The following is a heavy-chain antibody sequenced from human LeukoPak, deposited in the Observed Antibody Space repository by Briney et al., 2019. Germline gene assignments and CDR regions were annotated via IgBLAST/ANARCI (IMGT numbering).Heavy chain of an antibody. D-gene: IGHD2-2*01. J-gene: IGHJ6*02. V-gene: IGHV1-2*02. CDR1: GYTFTGYY. CDR2: INPNSGGT. Sequence: GASVTVSCKASGYTFTGYYMHWVRQAPGQGLEWMGWINPNSGGTNYAQKFQGRVTMTRDTSISTAYMELSRLRSDDTAVYYCARVIVVPAAINGNYYYGMDVWGQGTTVTVSS. CDR3: ARVIVVPAAINGNYYYGMDV.